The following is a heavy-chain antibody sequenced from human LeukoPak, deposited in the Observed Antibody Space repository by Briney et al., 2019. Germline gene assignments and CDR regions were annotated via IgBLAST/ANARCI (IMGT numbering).Heavy chain of an antibody. Sequence: PGGSLRLSCAASGVVVSTNYMTWVRQPPGKGLEWVSVIYKDGRTFYTDSVKGRFTISRDNSKNTVYLQMSSLRVEDTAVYYCAKSLTYYHENSDSIWGQGTLVTVSS. CDR1: GVVVSTNY. J-gene: IGHJ4*02. D-gene: IGHD3-22*01. V-gene: IGHV3-53*01. CDR3: AKSLTYYHENSDSI. CDR2: IYKDGRT.